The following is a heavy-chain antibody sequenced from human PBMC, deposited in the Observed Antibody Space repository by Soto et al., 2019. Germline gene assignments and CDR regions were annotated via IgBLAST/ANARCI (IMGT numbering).Heavy chain of an antibody. CDR2: MNPNSGNT. J-gene: IGHJ4*02. Sequence: ASVKVSCKASGYTFTSYDINWVRQATGQGLEWMGWMNPNSGNTGYAQKFQGRVTMTRNTSISTAYMELSSLRSEDTAVYYCARAVKDYDFWSGYYGSWIEGYWGQGTLVTVSS. CDR3: ARAVKDYDFWSGYYGSWIEGY. CDR1: GYTFTSYD. V-gene: IGHV1-8*01. D-gene: IGHD3-3*01.